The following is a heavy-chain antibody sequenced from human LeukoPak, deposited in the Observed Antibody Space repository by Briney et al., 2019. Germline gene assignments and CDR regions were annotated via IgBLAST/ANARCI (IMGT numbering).Heavy chain of an antibody. CDR2: MNQDGGEK. V-gene: IGHV3-7*01. Sequence: GGSLRLSCAASGFTFRKYWMSWVRQAPGKGLEWVANMNQDGGEKNYVDSVKGRFTISRDNGRNSLYLQMNSLTVDDTAVYYCARDLGYSSFDYWGQGALVTVSS. CDR3: ARDLGYSSFDY. CDR1: GFTFRKYW. J-gene: IGHJ4*02. D-gene: IGHD2-15*01.